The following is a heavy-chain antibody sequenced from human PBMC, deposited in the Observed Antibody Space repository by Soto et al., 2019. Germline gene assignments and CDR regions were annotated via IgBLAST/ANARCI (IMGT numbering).Heavy chain of an antibody. CDR3: AREDILGVRSFDY. D-gene: IGHD3-9*01. J-gene: IGHJ4*02. CDR1: GFTFSAYR. CDR2: ISSGSKTI. Sequence: EVQLVESGGGLVQWGGSLRLSCAASGFTFSAYRVNWVRQAPGKGLEWVSYISSGSKTIYYAESVKGRFTVSRDNARNSQYLQMNSLRDEDTAVYYCAREDILGVRSFDYWGQGTLVTVSS. V-gene: IGHV3-48*02.